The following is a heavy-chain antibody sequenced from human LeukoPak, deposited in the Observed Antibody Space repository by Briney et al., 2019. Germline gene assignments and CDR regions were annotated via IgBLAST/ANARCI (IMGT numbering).Heavy chain of an antibody. CDR1: GFTVSSNY. Sequence: GGSLRLSCAASGFTVSSNYISWVRQAPGKGLEWVSVIHSGGDTGSADSVEDRFTISRDNSKNTLYLQLNSLRVEDTAVYYCARGTYNSDSSGYYYGYWGQGTLVTVSS. CDR3: ARGTYNSDSSGYYYGY. V-gene: IGHV3-66*01. CDR2: IHSGGDT. J-gene: IGHJ4*02. D-gene: IGHD3-22*01.